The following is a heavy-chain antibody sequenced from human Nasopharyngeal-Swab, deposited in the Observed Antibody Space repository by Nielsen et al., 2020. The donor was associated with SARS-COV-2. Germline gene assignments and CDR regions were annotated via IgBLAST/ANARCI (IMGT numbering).Heavy chain of an antibody. CDR1: GFTFSSYG. CDR3: ARERRSSYGDHFDY. V-gene: IGHV3-30*03. CDR2: ISYDGSNK. D-gene: IGHD4-17*01. Sequence: GESLKISCAASGFTFSSYGMHWVRQAPGKGLEWVAVISYDGSNKYYADSVKGRFTISRDNSKNTLYLQMNSLRAEDTAVYYCARERRSSYGDHFDYWGQGTLVTVSS. J-gene: IGHJ4*02.